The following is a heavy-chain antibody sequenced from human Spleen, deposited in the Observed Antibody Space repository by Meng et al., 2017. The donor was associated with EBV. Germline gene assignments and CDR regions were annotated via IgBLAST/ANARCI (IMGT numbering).Heavy chain of an antibody. V-gene: IGHV4-61*01. Sequence: VQVPVRVPRLVKPLGLLSLTCSVSLGTVFRDSDYWSWSRQPPGKGLENIGYVYGAGSPNYNPSLKSRVTISKDTSKIQVSLKLTSVTAAYTAVYYCARDRGVRGEWGQGTLVTVSS. J-gene: IGHJ4*02. CDR1: LGTVFRDSDY. CDR3: ARDRGVRGE. CDR2: VYGAGSP. D-gene: IGHD2-8*01.